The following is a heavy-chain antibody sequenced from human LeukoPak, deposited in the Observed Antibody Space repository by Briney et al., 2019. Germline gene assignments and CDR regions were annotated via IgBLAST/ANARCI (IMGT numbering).Heavy chain of an antibody. J-gene: IGHJ4*02. D-gene: IGHD6-13*01. CDR1: GFTFSSYG. Sequence: PGGSLRLSCAASGFTFSSYGMHWVRQAPGKGLEWVAVISYDGSNKYYADSVKGRFTISRDNSKNTLYLQMNSLRAEDTAVYYCAKDQGYSSSSFDYWGQGTLVTVSS. CDR3: AKDQGYSSSSFDY. CDR2: ISYDGSNK. V-gene: IGHV3-30*18.